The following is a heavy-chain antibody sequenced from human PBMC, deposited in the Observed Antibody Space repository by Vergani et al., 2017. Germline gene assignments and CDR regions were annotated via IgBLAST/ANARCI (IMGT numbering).Heavy chain of an antibody. J-gene: IGHJ6*02. Sequence: EVQLVESGGGLIQPGGSLRLSCAASGFTVSSNYMSWVRQAPGKGLEWVSVIYSGGSTYYADSVKGRFTISRDNSKNTLYLQMNSLRAEDTAVYYCARDSPSLHQPGIAAAGNDYYYGMDVWGQGTTVTVSS. CDR1: GFTVSSNY. D-gene: IGHD6-13*01. CDR3: ARDSPSLHQPGIAAAGNDYYYGMDV. CDR2: IYSGGST. V-gene: IGHV3-53*01.